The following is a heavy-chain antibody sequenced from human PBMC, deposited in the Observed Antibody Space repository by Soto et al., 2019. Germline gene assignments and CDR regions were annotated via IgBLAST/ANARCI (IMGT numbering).Heavy chain of an antibody. J-gene: IGHJ4*02. D-gene: IGHD2-8*01. CDR1: GYTFTSYG. CDR2: INPYNGNT. V-gene: IGHV1-18*01. CDR3: ARHAPAGLIDF. Sequence: ASVKVSCKASGYTFTSYGISWVRQAPGQGLEWMGWINPYNGNTKYAQKLQGRVTMTTDTSTSTAYMELRSLRSDDTAVFYCARHAPAGLIDFRGQGTLVNVFS.